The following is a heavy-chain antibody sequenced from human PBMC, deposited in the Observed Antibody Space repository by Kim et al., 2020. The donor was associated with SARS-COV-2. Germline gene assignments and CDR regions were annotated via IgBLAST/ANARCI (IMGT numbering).Heavy chain of an antibody. V-gene: IGHV1-24*01. J-gene: IGHJ4*02. D-gene: IGHD3-10*01. Sequence: QKFQGRVTMTEDTSTDTAYMELSSLRSEDTAVYYCATDRGYGSGSYYFDYWGQGTLVTVSS. CDR3: ATDRGYGSGSYYFDY.